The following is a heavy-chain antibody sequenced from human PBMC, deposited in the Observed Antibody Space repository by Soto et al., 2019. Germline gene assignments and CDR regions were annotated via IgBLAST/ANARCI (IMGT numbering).Heavy chain of an antibody. CDR3: ARQGDSSGYYYRLVAGGFDY. D-gene: IGHD3-22*01. CDR2: IYYSGST. CDR1: GGSISSSSYY. Sequence: ASDTLSLTCTVSGGSISSSSYYWGWIRQPPGKGLEWIGSIYYSGSTYYNPSLKSRVTISVDTSKNQFSLKLSFVTAADTAVYYCARQGDSSGYYYRLVAGGFDYWGQGTLVT. V-gene: IGHV4-39*01. J-gene: IGHJ4*02.